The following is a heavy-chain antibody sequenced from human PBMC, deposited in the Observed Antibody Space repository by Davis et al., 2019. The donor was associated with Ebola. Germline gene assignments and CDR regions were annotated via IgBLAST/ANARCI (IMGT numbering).Heavy chain of an antibody. J-gene: IGHJ4*02. Sequence: SETLSLTCTVSGGSISSSSYYWGWIRQPPGKGLESIGSIYYSGSTYYNPSLKSRVTISVDTSKNQFSLKLSSVTAADTAVYYCARGLRRAIHGVDYWGQGTLVTVSS. CDR3: ARGLRRAIHGVDY. CDR1: GGSISSSSYY. V-gene: IGHV4-39*01. CDR2: IYYSGST. D-gene: IGHD4-17*01.